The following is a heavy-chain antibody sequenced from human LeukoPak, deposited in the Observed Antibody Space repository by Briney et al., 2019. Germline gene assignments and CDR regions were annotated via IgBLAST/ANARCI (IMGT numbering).Heavy chain of an antibody. V-gene: IGHV3-23*01. CDR1: GFTFSNLA. Sequence: GGSLRLSCAASGFTFSNLAMSWVRQAPGKGLEWVSAISGNGGSAYYADSVKGRFTISRDNSKNTLYLQMNSLRAEDTAVYYCAKVGSGSYPADYWGQGTLVTVSS. J-gene: IGHJ4*02. CDR2: ISGNGGSA. CDR3: AKVGSGSYPADY. D-gene: IGHD3-10*01.